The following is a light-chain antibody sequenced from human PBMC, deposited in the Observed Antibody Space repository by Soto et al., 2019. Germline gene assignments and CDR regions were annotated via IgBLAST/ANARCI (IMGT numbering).Light chain of an antibody. CDR1: SSDVGGYNY. J-gene: IGLJ3*02. V-gene: IGLV2-11*01. Sequence: QSALTQPASVSGSPGQSITISCTGTSSDVGGYNYVSWYQQHPGQAPKLMIYDVTKRPSGVPDRFSGSKSDNTASLTISGLQAEDEADYYCCSFAGGYTWVFGGGTKLTVL. CDR2: DVT. CDR3: CSFAGGYTWV.